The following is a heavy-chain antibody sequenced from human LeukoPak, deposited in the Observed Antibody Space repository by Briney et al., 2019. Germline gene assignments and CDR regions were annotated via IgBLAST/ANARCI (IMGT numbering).Heavy chain of an antibody. V-gene: IGHV3-23*01. CDR1: GFTFSSFG. CDR3: AKATRYCSSTSCPRDI. J-gene: IGHJ3*02. Sequence: GGSLRLSCAASGFTFSSFGMSWVRQAPGKGLEWVSAISRSGGATYYADAVKGRFTISRDNSKNTLYLQMNSLRADDTAVYYCAKATRYCSSTSCPRDIWGQGTMVTVSS. D-gene: IGHD2-2*01. CDR2: ISRSGGAT.